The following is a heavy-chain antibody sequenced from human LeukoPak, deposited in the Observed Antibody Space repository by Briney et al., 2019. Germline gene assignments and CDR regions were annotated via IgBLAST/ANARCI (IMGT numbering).Heavy chain of an antibody. Sequence: ASVKVSCKASGYTFTSHYVHWVRQAPGQGLEWVGRINPSDGSTSYAQKFQGRVPMTWDTATGTVYMELSGLRSEDTAMYYCARDLGIGWYMFDYWGQGTLVTVSP. CDR1: GYTFTSHY. D-gene: IGHD6-19*01. V-gene: IGHV1-46*01. CDR3: ARDLGIGWYMFDY. CDR2: INPSDGST. J-gene: IGHJ4*02.